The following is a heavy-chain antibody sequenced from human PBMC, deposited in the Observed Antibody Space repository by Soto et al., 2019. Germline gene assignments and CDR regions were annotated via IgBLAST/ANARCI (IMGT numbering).Heavy chain of an antibody. CDR1: GYTFTTYD. D-gene: IGHD2-15*01. V-gene: IGHV1-8*01. J-gene: IGHJ4*02. CDR3: TRGTRVAEY. CDR2: VNPNSGNT. Sequence: QVQLVQSGAEVGKPGASVKVSCKASGYTFTTYDINWVRQATGQGLEWMGWVNPNSGNTGYAQKFQGRVTMTRNTSINTAYMELSSLRSEDTAVYYCTRGTRVAEYWGQGTLVTVSS.